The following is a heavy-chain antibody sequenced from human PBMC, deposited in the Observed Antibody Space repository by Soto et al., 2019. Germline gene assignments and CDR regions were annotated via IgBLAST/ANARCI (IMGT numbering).Heavy chain of an antibody. Sequence: GGSLRLSCAASGFTFSSYSMNWVRQAPGKGLEWVSSISSSSYIYYADSVKGRFTISRDNAKNSLYLQMDSLRAEDTAVYYCARDRAIFGVVGNFDYWGQGTLVTVSS. J-gene: IGHJ4*02. CDR3: ARDRAIFGVVGNFDY. CDR2: ISSSSYI. V-gene: IGHV3-21*01. D-gene: IGHD3-3*01. CDR1: GFTFSSYS.